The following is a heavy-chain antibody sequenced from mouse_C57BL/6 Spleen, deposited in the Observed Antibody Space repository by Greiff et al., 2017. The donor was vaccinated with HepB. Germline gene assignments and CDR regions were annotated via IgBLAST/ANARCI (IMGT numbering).Heavy chain of an antibody. CDR3: ARSLYYDYDGPIYYAMDY. J-gene: IGHJ4*01. CDR2: IYPGDGDT. D-gene: IGHD2-4*01. Sequence: VQLQQSGAELVKPGASVKISCKASGYAFSSYWMNWVKQRPGKGLEWIGQIYPGDGDTNYNGKFKGKATLTADKSSSTAYMPLSSLTSEDSAVYFCARSLYYDYDGPIYYAMDYWGQGTSVTVSS. V-gene: IGHV1-80*01. CDR1: GYAFSSYW.